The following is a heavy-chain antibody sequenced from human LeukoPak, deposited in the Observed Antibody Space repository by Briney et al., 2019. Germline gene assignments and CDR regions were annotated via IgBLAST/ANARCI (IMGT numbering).Heavy chain of an antibody. CDR2: INHSGST. D-gene: IGHD2-2*01. V-gene: IGHV4-34*01. J-gene: IGHJ6*03. CDR3: ARAAIGYCSSTSCYPYYYYYMDV. Sequence: SETLSLTCAVYGGSFSGYYWSWIRQPPGKGLEWIGEINHSGSTNYNPSLKSRVTISVDTSKNPFSLKLSSVTAADTAVYYCARAAIGYCSSTSCYPYYYYYMDVWGKGTTVTVSS. CDR1: GGSFSGYY.